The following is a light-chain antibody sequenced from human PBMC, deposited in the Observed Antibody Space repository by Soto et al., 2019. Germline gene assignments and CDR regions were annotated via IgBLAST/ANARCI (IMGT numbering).Light chain of an antibody. CDR1: SSDVGGYNY. V-gene: IGLV2-14*03. CDR2: DVS. Sequence: QSALTQPASVSGSPGQSITISFTGTSSDVGGYNYVSWYQQHPGKAPKLMTYDVSNRPSGVSNRFSGSKSGNTASLTISGLQSEDEADYYCGLYTSSSTVIFGGGTKLTVL. CDR3: GLYTSSSTVI. J-gene: IGLJ2*01.